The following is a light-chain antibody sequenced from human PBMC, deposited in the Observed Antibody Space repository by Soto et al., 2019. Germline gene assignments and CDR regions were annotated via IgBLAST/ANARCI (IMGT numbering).Light chain of an antibody. CDR2: EVT. CDR3: RSYDGNDNLVL. V-gene: IGLV2-8*01. Sequence: QSVLTQPPSASGSPGQSVTISCTGTSSDVGDYKYVSWYQQHPDKAPKLIIYEVTKRPSGVPDRFSGSKSGNTASLTVSGLQAEDEADYYCRSYDGNDNLVLFGGGTKLTVL. J-gene: IGLJ2*01. CDR1: SSDVGDYKY.